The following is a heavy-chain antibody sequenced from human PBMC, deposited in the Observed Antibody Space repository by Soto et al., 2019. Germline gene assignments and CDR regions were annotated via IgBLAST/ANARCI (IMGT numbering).Heavy chain of an antibody. V-gene: IGHV5-51*01. CDR1: GYSFISYW. CDR3: ARQEGSTYCSGGSCTDYYYYYGMDV. CDR2: IYPGDSDT. J-gene: IGHJ6*02. Sequence: GESLKISCKGSGYSFISYWIGWVRQMPGKGLEWMGIIYPGDSDTRYSPSFQGQVTISADKSINTAYLQWSSLKASDTAMYYCARQEGSTYCSGGSCTDYYYYYGMDVWGQGTTVTVSS. D-gene: IGHD2-15*01.